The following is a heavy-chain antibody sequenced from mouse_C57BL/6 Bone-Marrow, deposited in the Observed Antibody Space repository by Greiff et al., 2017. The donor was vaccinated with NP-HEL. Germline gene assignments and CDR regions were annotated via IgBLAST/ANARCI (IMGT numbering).Heavy chain of an antibody. J-gene: IGHJ4*01. D-gene: IGHD1-1*01. CDR3: TTALITTAYYYAMDY. CDR2: IDPENGDT. Sequence: EVQLQQSGAELVRPGASVKLSCTASGFNIKDDYMHWVKQRPEQGLEWIGWIDPENGDTEYASKFQGKATITADTSSNTAYLKLSSLTSEDTAVYYCTTALITTAYYYAMDYWGQGTSVTVSS. CDR1: GFNIKDDY. V-gene: IGHV14-4*01.